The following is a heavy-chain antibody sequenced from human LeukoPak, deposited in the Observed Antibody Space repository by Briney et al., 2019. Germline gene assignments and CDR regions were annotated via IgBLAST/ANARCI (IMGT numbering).Heavy chain of an antibody. J-gene: IGHJ4*02. D-gene: IGHD1-26*01. CDR2: INPSGGST. CDR3: AREQSSYSGRSYYFDY. CDR1: GYTFTSYY. V-gene: IGHV1-46*01. Sequence: GASVKVSCKASGYTFTSYYMHWVRQAPGQGLEWMGIINPSGGSTSYAQKFQGRVTMTRDTSTSTVYMELSSLRSEDTAVYYCAREQSSYSGRSYYFDYWGQGTLVTVSS.